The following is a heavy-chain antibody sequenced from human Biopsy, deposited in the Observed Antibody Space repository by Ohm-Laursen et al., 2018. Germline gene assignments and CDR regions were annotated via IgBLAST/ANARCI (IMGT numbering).Heavy chain of an antibody. CDR1: GYTFTSYD. CDR3: GRAVRNQLLTDP. CDR2: LNPVSGSS. D-gene: IGHD1-7*01. V-gene: IGHV1-8*01. Sequence: SVKVSCNVSGYTFTSYDITWVRQASGQGPEWIGWLNPVSGSSNFGQKFRGRVTVTSDTSISTAYMELSGLTSDDTATYYCGRAVRNQLLTDPWGQGTLVTVTS. J-gene: IGHJ5*02.